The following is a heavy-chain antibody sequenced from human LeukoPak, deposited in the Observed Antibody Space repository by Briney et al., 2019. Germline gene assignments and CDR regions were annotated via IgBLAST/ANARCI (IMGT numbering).Heavy chain of an antibody. V-gene: IGHV3-48*03. CDR1: GFTFSSYE. CDR3: ARRMNGTWYYFDY. J-gene: IGHJ4*02. CDR2: ISSSGSTI. D-gene: IGHD1-1*01. Sequence: GGSLRLSCAASGFTFSSYEMNWVRQVPGKGLEWISYISSSGSTIYYADSVKGRFTISRDNAKNSLYLQMNSLRAEDTAVYFCARRMNGTWYYFDYWGQGTQVTVSS.